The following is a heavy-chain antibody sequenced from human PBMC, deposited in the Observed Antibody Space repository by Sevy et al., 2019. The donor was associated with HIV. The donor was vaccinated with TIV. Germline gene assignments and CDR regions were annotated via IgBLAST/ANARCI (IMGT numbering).Heavy chain of an antibody. V-gene: IGHV3-33*01. CDR3: ERAVGAQLKDAFDI. J-gene: IGHJ3*02. D-gene: IGHD1-26*01. Sequence: GGSLRLSCAASGFTFSSYGMHWVRQAPGKGLEWVAVIWYDGSNKYYADSVKGRFTISRDNSKNTLYLQMNSLRAEDTAVYYWERAVGAQLKDAFDIWGQGTMVTVSS. CDR2: IWYDGSNK. CDR1: GFTFSSYG.